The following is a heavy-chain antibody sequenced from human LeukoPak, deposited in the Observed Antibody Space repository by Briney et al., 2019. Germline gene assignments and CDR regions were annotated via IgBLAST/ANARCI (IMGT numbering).Heavy chain of an antibody. V-gene: IGHV3-23*01. J-gene: IGHJ6*03. CDR2: ISGSGGST. CDR1: GFTFSSYA. CDR3: ARGRDCSSTSCPAPYYYYYMDV. Sequence: GGSLRLSCAASGFTFSSYAMSWVRQAPGKGLEWVSAISGSGGSTYYADSVKGRFTISRDNSKNSLYLQMNSLRAEDTALYHCARGRDCSSTSCPAPYYYYYMDVWGKGTTVTVSS. D-gene: IGHD2-2*01.